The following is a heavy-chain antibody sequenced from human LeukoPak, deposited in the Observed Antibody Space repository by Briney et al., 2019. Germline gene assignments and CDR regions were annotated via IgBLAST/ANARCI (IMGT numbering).Heavy chain of an antibody. J-gene: IGHJ3*02. CDR1: GFTFSSYG. Sequence: GGSLRLSCAASGFTFSSYGMNWVRQAPGKGLEWVSSISSSTSHIYYADSGKGRVTISRDNAKNSLYLQMNSLRAEDTAVYYCAKVQQLVSTWDAFDIWGQGTMVTVSS. V-gene: IGHV3-21*01. CDR3: AKVQQLVSTWDAFDI. CDR2: ISSSTSHI. D-gene: IGHD6-6*01.